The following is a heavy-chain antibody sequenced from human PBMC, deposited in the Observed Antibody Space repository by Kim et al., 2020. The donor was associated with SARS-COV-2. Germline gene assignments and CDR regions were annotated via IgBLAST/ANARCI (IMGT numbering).Heavy chain of an antibody. CDR1: GFTFDDYA. V-gene: IGHV3-9*01. J-gene: IGHJ6*02. Sequence: GGSLRLSCAASGFTFDDYAMHWVRQAPGKGLEWVSGISWNSGSIGYADSVKGRFTISRDNAKNSLYLQMNSLRAEDTALYYCAKERYGSGSYYPPGYYYYGMDVWGQGTTVTVSS. CDR3: AKERYGSGSYYPPGYYYYGMDV. CDR2: ISWNSGSI. D-gene: IGHD3-10*01.